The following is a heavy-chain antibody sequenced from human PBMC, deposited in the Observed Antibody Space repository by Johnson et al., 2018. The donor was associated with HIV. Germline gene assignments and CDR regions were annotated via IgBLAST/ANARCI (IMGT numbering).Heavy chain of an antibody. CDR3: ARASGFDI. CDR1: GFTFSSYT. D-gene: IGHD1-26*01. Sequence: VQLVESGGGVVQPGTSLRLSCAASGFTFSSYTMHWVRQAPGKGLEWVAVISYDGSNKYYADSVKGRFTISRDNSKNTLYLQMNSLRVDDTAVYYCARASGFDIWGQGTMVTVSS. CDR2: ISYDGSNK. V-gene: IGHV3-30-3*01. J-gene: IGHJ3*02.